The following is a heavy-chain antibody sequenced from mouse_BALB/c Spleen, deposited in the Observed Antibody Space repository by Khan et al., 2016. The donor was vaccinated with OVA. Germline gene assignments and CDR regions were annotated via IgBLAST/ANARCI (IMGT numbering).Heavy chain of an antibody. D-gene: IGHD1-2*01. CDR2: IFPNNGDT. Sequence: VQLQQSGPELVKPGASVKISCRASGYIFTDYILDWVKQSHGKSPEWIGYIFPNNGDTGYNQKFKTKATLNVDISSSTAYMELRSLTSEDSAVYYCVRSGYGSFAYWGQGTLVTVSA. CDR1: GYIFTDYI. V-gene: IGHV1S29*02. J-gene: IGHJ3*01. CDR3: VRSGYGSFAY.